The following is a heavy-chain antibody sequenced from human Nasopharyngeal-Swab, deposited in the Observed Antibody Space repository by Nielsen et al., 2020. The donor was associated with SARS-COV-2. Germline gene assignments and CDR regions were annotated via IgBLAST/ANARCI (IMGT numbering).Heavy chain of an antibody. V-gene: IGHV3-73*01. Sequence: GESLKISCAASGFTFSDSAIHWVRQASGKGLEWVGRFRRKGNNYATAYAASVKGRFTIFRDDPTNTAYLQMNSLKTEDTAVYYCTRCGGGCYSGRDYWGQGTLVTVSS. CDR2: FRRKGNNYAT. CDR1: GFTFSDSA. D-gene: IGHD2-15*01. J-gene: IGHJ4*02. CDR3: TRCGGGCYSGRDY.